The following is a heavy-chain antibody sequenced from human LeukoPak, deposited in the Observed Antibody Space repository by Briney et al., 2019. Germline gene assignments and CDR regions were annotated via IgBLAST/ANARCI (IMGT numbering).Heavy chain of an antibody. J-gene: IGHJ5*02. CDR2: ISSSSSYI. D-gene: IGHD3-16*02. Sequence: GGSLRLSCAASGFTFSSYSMNWVRQAPGKGLEWVSSISSSSSYIYYADSVKGRFTISRDNAKNSLYLQMNSLRAEDTAVYYCAGEIRLGELSPPWGQGTLVTVSS. V-gene: IGHV3-21*01. CDR3: AGEIRLGELSPP. CDR1: GFTFSSYS.